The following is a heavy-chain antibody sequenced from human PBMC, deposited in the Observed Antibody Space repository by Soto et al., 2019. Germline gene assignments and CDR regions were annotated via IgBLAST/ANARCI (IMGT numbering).Heavy chain of an antibody. CDR1: NASISTISSYY. CDR2: VYYSGST. J-gene: IGHJ5*02. D-gene: IGHD3-16*02. V-gene: IGHV4-61*01. Sequence: SEPLSLTYPVSNASISTISSYYWTWVRQPPGKGLEWIGYVYYSGSTNFNPSLKSRVGMSIDTSKNQFSLELKSVTAADTATYYCVRDYLLTGFDTWGQGTLVTVSS. CDR3: VRDYLLTGFDT.